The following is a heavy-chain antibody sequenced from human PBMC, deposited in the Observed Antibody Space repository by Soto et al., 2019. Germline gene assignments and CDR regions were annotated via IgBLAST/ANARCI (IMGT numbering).Heavy chain of an antibody. CDR1: GFTFSNYG. D-gene: IGHD2-15*01. V-gene: IGHV1-69*06. CDR3: ARSTDPILDAFDI. CDR2: IIPIFGTA. J-gene: IGHJ3*02. Sequence: RASVKVSCKASGFTFSNYGLNWVRQAPGQGLEWMGGIIPIFGTANYAQKFQGRVTITADKSTSTAYMELSSLRSEDTAVYYCARSTDPILDAFDIWGQGTMVTVSS.